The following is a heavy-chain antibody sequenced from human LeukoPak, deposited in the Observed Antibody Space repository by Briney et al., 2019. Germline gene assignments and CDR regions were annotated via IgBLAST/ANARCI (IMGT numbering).Heavy chain of an antibody. CDR2: IYYTGNT. J-gene: IGHJ4*02. Sequence: SETLSLTCTVSGGSISSYYWSWIRQPPGKGLEWIGYIYYTGNTNYNPSLKSRVTMSVDTSKNQFSLKLSSVTAADTAVYYCARERSDFWSGYYTFDYWGQGTLVTVSS. CDR3: ARERSDFWSGYYTFDY. V-gene: IGHV4-59*12. CDR1: GGSISSYY. D-gene: IGHD3-3*01.